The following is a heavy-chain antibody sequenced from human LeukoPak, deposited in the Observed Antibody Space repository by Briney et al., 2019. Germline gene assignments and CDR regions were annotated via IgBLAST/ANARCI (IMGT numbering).Heavy chain of an antibody. Sequence: PGGSLRLSCAASGFTFSNYAMSWVRQAPGKGLEWVSAIRNNGENTYYVASVQGRFTISRDNSKDTLYLQMNSLRAEDTAVYYCAKARTTSGISPSDWGQGTLVTVSS. CDR3: AKARTTSGISPSD. V-gene: IGHV3-23*01. CDR1: GFTFSNYA. D-gene: IGHD3-10*01. CDR2: IRNNGENT. J-gene: IGHJ4*02.